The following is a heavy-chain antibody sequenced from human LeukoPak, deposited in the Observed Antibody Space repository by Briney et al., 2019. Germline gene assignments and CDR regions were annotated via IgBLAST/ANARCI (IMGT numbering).Heavy chain of an antibody. CDR2: IYHSGST. D-gene: IGHD6-19*01. V-gene: IGHV4-61*01. CDR3: ARGSGWYFVY. Sequence: PSETLSLTCTVTGDSVSSGSSYWSWIRQPPGKGLEWIGYIYHSGSTNYNPSLKNRVTISLDTSKNQFSLKLSSATAADTAVYYCARGSGWYFVYWGQGTLVTVSS. CDR1: GDSVSSGSSY. J-gene: IGHJ4*02.